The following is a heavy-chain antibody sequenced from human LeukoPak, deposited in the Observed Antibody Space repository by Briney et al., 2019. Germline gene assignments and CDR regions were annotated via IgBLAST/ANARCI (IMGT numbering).Heavy chain of an antibody. Sequence: GASVKVSCKASGYTFTGYYMHRVRQAPGQGLEWMGWINPNSGGTNYAQKFQGRVTMTRDTSISTAYMELSRLRSDDTAVYYCARDSESGDDPYYYGMDVWGQGATVTVSS. J-gene: IGHJ6*02. D-gene: IGHD4-17*01. V-gene: IGHV1-2*02. CDR1: GYTFTGYY. CDR3: ARDSESGDDPYYYGMDV. CDR2: INPNSGGT.